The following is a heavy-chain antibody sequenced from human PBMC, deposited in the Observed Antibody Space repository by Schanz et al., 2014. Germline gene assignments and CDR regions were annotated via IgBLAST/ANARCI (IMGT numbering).Heavy chain of an antibody. V-gene: IGHV1-69*04. D-gene: IGHD6-13*01. J-gene: IGHJ4*02. CDR3: ARDGVDAAAGGNY. CDR1: GGTFSSFG. Sequence: QVQLEQSGAEVKKPGSSVKVSCKASGGTFSSFGINWVRQAPGQGLEWMGRIIPSLGLAKYEQKFQDKVTITADTSTTTAYMELSGLRSEDTAVYYCARDGVDAAAGGNYWGQGTLVTVSS. CDR2: IIPSLGLA.